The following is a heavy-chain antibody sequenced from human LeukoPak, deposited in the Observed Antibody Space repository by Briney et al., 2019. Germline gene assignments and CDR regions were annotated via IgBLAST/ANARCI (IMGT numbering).Heavy chain of an antibody. CDR3: ARDGYCTNGVCYHYMDV. J-gene: IGHJ6*03. Sequence: SETLSLTCTVSGGSISSYYWSWIRQPPGKGLEWIGYIYYSGSTNYNPSLKSRVTISVDTSKNQFSLKLSSVTTADTAVYYCARDGYCTNGVCYHYMDVWGKGTTVTVSS. CDR1: GGSISSYY. D-gene: IGHD2-8*01. V-gene: IGHV4-59*01. CDR2: IYYSGST.